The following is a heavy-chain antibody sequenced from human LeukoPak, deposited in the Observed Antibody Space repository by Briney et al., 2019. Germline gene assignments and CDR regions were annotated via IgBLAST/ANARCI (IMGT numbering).Heavy chain of an antibody. Sequence: ASVTVSCTASGYTFTGYYMHWVRQAPGQGLEWMGWINPNSGGTNYAQKFQGRVTMTRDTSISAAYMELSRLRSDDTAVYYCARVPTASYYYGSGTIANWFDPWGQGTLVTVSS. CDR2: INPNSGGT. V-gene: IGHV1-2*02. CDR1: GYTFTGYY. J-gene: IGHJ5*02. D-gene: IGHD3-10*01. CDR3: ARVPTASYYYGSGTIANWFDP.